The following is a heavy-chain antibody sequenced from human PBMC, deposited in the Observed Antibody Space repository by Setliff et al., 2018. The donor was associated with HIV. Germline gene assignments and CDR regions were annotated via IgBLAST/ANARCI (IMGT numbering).Heavy chain of an antibody. CDR2: ISGSGSST. CDR3: AKDSEYYNFWSGYYASWDLGYFQH. CDR1: GFSFSSYA. V-gene: IGHV3-23*01. J-gene: IGHJ1*01. Sequence: PVGSLRLSCAASGFSFSSYAMSWVRQAPGKGLEWVSAISGSGSSTYYADSVKGRLTISRDNSKNTLYLQMNSLRAEDTAVYYCAKDSEYYNFWSGYYASWDLGYFQHWGQGTLVTVSS. D-gene: IGHD3-3*01.